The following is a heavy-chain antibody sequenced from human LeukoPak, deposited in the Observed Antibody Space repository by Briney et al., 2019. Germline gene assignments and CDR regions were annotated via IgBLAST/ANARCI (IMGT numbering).Heavy chain of an antibody. Sequence: GGSLRLSCAASGVTFTDAWITDVWMSWVRQAPGKGLEWVGRINRKVDGGAADYAAPVKGRFIISRDDAKKTLYLEMNSLKTEDTAVYYCTKYGDGWSFDYWGQGALVTVSS. CDR1: GVTFTDAW. CDR2: INRKVDGGAA. J-gene: IGHJ4*02. V-gene: IGHV3-15*01. D-gene: IGHD6-19*01. CDR3: TKYGDGWSFDY.